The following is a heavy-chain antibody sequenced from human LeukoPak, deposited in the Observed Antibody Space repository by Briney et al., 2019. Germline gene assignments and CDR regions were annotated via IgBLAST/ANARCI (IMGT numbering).Heavy chain of an antibody. CDR3: AREGYYYDSSGYYHDY. CDR1: GGSISSYY. J-gene: IGHJ4*02. V-gene: IGHV4-59*01. D-gene: IGHD3-22*01. CDR2: IYYSGST. Sequence: PSETLSLTCSVSGGSISSYYWSWIRQPPGKGLEWIGYIYYSGSTNYNPSLKSRVTISVDTSKNQFSLKLSSVTAADTAVYYCAREGYYYDSSGYYHDYWGQGTLVTVSS.